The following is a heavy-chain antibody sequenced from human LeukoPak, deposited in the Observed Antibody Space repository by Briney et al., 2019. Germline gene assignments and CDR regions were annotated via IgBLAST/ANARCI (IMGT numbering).Heavy chain of an antibody. D-gene: IGHD3-3*01. J-gene: IGHJ4*02. V-gene: IGHV1-8*01. CDR3: ARGGLAGFSSYFFDN. CDR2: MNPKTSKT. CDR1: EYTINDYD. Sequence: ASVTLSCKTSEYTINDYDINWVRQAPGQGLGWVGWMNPKTSKTGCAQKFQGRVTLTKSNSNNTAYMELSSLLFEDTAVYYCARGGLAGFSSYFFDNWGQGTLVTVSS.